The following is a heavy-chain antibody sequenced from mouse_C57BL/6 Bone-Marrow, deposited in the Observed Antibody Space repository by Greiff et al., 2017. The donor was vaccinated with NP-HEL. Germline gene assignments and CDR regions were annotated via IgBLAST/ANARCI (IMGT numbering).Heavy chain of an antibody. D-gene: IGHD2-1*01. CDR2: INPYNGGT. CDR3: AFYGKNAMDY. J-gene: IGHJ4*01. V-gene: IGHV1-19*01. CDR1: GYTFTDYY. Sequence: EVKLMESGPVLVKPGASVKMSCKASGYTFTDYYMNWVKQSHGKSLEWIGVINPYNGGTSYNQKFKGKATLTVDKSSSTAYMELNSLTSEDSAVYYCAFYGKNAMDYWGQGTSVTVSS.